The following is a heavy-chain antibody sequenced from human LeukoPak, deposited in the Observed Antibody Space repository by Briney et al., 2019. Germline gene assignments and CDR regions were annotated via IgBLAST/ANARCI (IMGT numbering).Heavy chain of an antibody. CDR1: GGSISSYY. Sequence: PSETLSLTCTVSGGSISSYYWSWIRQPPGKGLEWIGYIYYSGSTNYTPSLKSRVTISVDTSKNQFSLKLSSVTAADTAVYYCARGPQFWSGYYYYYYGMDVWGQGTTVTVSS. J-gene: IGHJ6*02. CDR2: IYYSGST. CDR3: ARGPQFWSGYYYYYYGMDV. V-gene: IGHV4-59*01. D-gene: IGHD3-3*01.